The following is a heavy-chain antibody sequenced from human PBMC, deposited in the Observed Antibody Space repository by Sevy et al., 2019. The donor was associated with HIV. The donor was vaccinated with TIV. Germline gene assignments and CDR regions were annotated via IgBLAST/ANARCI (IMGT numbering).Heavy chain of an antibody. D-gene: IGHD2-15*01. CDR3: ARVGYCRGGTCFSGFYYAMDV. V-gene: IGHV3-53*01. CDR2: VYSGGAT. Sequence: GGSLRLSCAVSGFTLTNEFFSWVRQAPGKGLEGVAVVYSGGATYYADSVKGRFTISRDKSKNTLYLQMKSLRAGDTAVYYCARVGYCRGGTCFSGFYYAMDVWGQGTTVTVSS. J-gene: IGHJ6*02. CDR1: GFTLTNEF.